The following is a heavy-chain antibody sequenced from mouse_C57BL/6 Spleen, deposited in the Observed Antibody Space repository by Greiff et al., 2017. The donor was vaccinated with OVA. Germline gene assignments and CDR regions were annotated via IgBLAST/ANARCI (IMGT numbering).Heavy chain of an antibody. V-gene: IGHV1-78*01. CDR2: IYPRDGST. D-gene: IGHD1-1*01. CDR1: GYTFTDHT. J-gene: IGHJ2*01. Sequence: QVQLQQSDAELVKPGASVKISCKVSGYTFTDHTIHWMKQRPEQGLEWIGYIYPRDGSTKYNEKFKGKATLTADKSSSTAYMQLNSLTSEDAAVYFCAKGDYYGSSYFDYWGQGTTLTVSS. CDR3: AKGDYYGSSYFDY.